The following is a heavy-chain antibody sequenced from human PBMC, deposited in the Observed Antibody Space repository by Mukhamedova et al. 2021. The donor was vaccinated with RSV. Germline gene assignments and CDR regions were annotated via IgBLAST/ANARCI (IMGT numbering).Heavy chain of an antibody. Sequence: EYMGIIYPGDSVTRYSPSFQGQFTISADKSISAAYLQWNALKASDTAMYYCARHRGAYSAIWVLRFFDAFDMWGQGTMVIVSS. J-gene: IGHJ3*02. CDR2: IYPGDSVT. CDR3: ARHRGAYSAIWVLRFFDAFDM. V-gene: IGHV5-51*01. D-gene: IGHD6-13*01.